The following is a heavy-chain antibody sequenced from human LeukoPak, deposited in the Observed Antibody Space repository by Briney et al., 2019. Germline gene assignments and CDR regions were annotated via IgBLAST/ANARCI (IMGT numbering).Heavy chain of an antibody. J-gene: IGHJ4*02. CDR1: GFTFSSYA. V-gene: IGHV3-30-3*02. D-gene: IGHD3-22*01. CDR2: ISYDGSNK. Sequence: GGSLRLSCAASGFTFSSYAMHWVRQAPGKGLEWVAVISYDGSNKYYADSVKGRFTISRDNSENTLYLQMNSLRAEDTAVYYCAKYYDSSGYYRTSDYWGQGTLVTVSS. CDR3: AKYYDSSGYYRTSDY.